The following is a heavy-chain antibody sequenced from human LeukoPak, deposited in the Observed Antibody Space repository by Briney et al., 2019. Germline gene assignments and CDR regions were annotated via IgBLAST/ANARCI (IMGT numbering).Heavy chain of an antibody. D-gene: IGHD3-10*01. CDR3: ASLSAYGSGSYYNGY. CDR2: ISYDGSNK. CDR1: GFTFSSYA. Sequence: GGSLRLSCAASGFTFSSYAMHWVRQAPGKGLEWVAVISYDGSNKYYADSVKGRFTISRDNSKNTLYLQMNSLRAEDTAVYYCASLSAYGSGSYYNGYWGQGTLVTVSS. J-gene: IGHJ4*02. V-gene: IGHV3-30-3*01.